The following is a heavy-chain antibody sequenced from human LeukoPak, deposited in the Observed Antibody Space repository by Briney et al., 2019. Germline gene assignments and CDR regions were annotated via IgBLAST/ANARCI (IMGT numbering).Heavy chain of an antibody. CDR2: ISAYNGNT. D-gene: IGHD2-2*01. Sequence: ASVKVSCKASGYTFTSYGTSWVRQAPGQGLEWMGWISAYNGNTNYAQKLQGRVTMTTDTSTSTAYMELRSLRSDDTAVYYCARDDGGYCSSTSCSGFDPWGQGTLVTVSS. V-gene: IGHV1-18*01. CDR3: ARDDGGYCSSTSCSGFDP. CDR1: GYTFTSYG. J-gene: IGHJ5*02.